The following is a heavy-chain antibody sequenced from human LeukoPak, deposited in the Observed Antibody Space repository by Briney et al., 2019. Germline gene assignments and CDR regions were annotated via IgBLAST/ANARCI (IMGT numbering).Heavy chain of an antibody. J-gene: IGHJ4*02. CDR1: SGSISSYY. V-gene: IGHV4-59*01. CDR2: VYYSGST. D-gene: IGHD7-27*01. CDR3: ARAGSRFDY. Sequence: PSETLSLTCTVSSGSISSYYWSWIRQPPGKGLEWIGYVYYSGSTNYNPSLKSRVTISVDTSKNQFSLKLSSVTAADTAVYYCARAGSRFDYWGQGTLVTVPS.